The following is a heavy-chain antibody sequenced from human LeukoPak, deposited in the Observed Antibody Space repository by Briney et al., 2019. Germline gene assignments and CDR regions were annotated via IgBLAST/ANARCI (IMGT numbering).Heavy chain of an antibody. J-gene: IGHJ6*03. CDR1: GFTFSSYA. CDR3: ARSYCTNGVCYTYYYYMDV. Sequence: GGSLRLSCAASGFTFSSYAMSWVRQAPGKGLEWVSGISGSDGSTNYADSVKGRFTISRDNAKNSLYLQMNSLRAEDTAVYYCARSYCTNGVCYTYYYYMDVWGKGTTVTVSS. D-gene: IGHD2-8*01. CDR2: ISGSDGST. V-gene: IGHV3-23*01.